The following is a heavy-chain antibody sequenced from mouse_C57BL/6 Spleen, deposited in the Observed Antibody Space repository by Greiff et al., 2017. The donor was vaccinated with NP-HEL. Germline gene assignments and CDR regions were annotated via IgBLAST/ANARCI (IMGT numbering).Heavy chain of an antibody. CDR3: ARSYWDY. Sequence: VKLQESGPELVKPGASVKISCKASGYAFSSSWMNWVKQRPGKGLEWIGRIYPGDGDTNYNGKFKGKATLTADKSSSTAYMQLSSLTSADSAVYFCARSYWDYWGQGTTLTVSS. D-gene: IGHD4-1*01. CDR1: GYAFSSSW. CDR2: IYPGDGDT. J-gene: IGHJ2*01. V-gene: IGHV1-82*01.